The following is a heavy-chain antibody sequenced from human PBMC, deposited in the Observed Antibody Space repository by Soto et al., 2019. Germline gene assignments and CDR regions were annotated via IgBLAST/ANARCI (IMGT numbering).Heavy chain of an antibody. J-gene: IGHJ4*02. V-gene: IGHV4-34*01. CDR2: INHSVST. CDR1: GGSFSGYY. D-gene: IGHD2-15*01. CDR3: ARDLVVAADCYFDY. Sequence: QVKLQQWGAGLLKPSETLSLTCAVYGGSFSGYYWSWIRQPPGKGLEWIGEINHSVSTNYTPSLKSRVTISVDTSKNQFSLNLSSVTAADTAVYYCARDLVVAADCYFDYWGQGTLVTVSS.